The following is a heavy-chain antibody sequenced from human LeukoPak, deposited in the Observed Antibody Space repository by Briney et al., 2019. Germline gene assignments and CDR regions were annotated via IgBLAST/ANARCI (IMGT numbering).Heavy chain of an antibody. CDR1: GGSISSYY. V-gene: IGHV4-4*07. CDR2: IYTSGST. J-gene: IGHJ4*02. Sequence: SETLSLTCTVSGGSISSYYWSWVRQPAGKGLEGIGRIYTSGSTNYNPSLKSRVTMSVDTSKNQFSLKLSSVTAADTAVYYCARGRHDYGAFDYWGQGTLVTVSS. D-gene: IGHD4-17*01. CDR3: ARGRHDYGAFDY.